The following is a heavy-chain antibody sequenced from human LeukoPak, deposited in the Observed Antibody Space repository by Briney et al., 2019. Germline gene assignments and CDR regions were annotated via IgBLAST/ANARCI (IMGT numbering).Heavy chain of an antibody. D-gene: IGHD5-12*01. CDR3: ARGYSGYGIHFDY. Sequence: SETLSLTCTVSGGSIFIYHWSWIRQPPGRGLEWIGYVFSSGDTNYNPSLESRVALSVDASKNQFSLRLTSVTATDTAVYYCARGYSGYGIHFDYWGPGTLVAVSS. CDR1: GGSIFIYH. CDR2: VFSSGDT. J-gene: IGHJ4*02. V-gene: IGHV4-59*08.